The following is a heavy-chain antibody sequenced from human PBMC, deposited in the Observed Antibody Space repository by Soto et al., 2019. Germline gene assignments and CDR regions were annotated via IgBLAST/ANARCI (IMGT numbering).Heavy chain of an antibody. CDR1: GDSISSSYY. D-gene: IGHD2-21*01. CDR3: ARLPVVVIALGYFDP. J-gene: IGHJ5*02. CDR2: VYYTGFT. V-gene: IGHV4-39*01. Sequence: PSETLSLTCTVSGDSISSSYYWGWVRQPPGKGLECIGAVYYTGFTHYNPSLKSRLTISLDTSKNQFSLRLSSVTAADTAIYYCARLPVVVIALGYFDPWGPGTLVTVSS.